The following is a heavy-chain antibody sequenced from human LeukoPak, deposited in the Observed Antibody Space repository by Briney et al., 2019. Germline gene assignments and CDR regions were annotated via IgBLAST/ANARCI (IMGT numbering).Heavy chain of an antibody. Sequence: IPGGSLRLSCAASGFTFSDYYMSWIRQAPGKGLEWVSYISSSSSYTNYADSAKGRFTISRDSAKNSLYLQMNSLRAEDTAVYYCAREVLWFGELLSYFDYWGQGTLVTVSS. CDR1: GFTFSDYY. CDR3: AREVLWFGELLSYFDY. V-gene: IGHV3-11*06. CDR2: ISSSSSYT. J-gene: IGHJ4*02. D-gene: IGHD3-10*01.